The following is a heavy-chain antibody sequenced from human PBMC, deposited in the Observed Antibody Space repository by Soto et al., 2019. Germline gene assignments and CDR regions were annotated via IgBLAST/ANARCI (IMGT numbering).Heavy chain of an antibody. Sequence: QLQLQESGPGLVKPSETLSLTCTVSGGSISSSSYYWGWIRQPPGKGLEWIGSIYYSGSTYYNPSLKSRVTISVDTSKNQFSLKLSSVTAADTAVYYCARHLYRPLAVLPLIDYWGQGTLVTVSS. CDR2: IYYSGST. CDR1: GGSISSSSYY. V-gene: IGHV4-39*01. D-gene: IGHD6-19*01. CDR3: ARHLYRPLAVLPLIDY. J-gene: IGHJ4*02.